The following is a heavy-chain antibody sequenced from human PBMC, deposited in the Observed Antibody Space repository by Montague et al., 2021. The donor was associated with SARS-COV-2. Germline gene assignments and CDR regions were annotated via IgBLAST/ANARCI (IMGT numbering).Heavy chain of an antibody. D-gene: IGHD4-17*01. CDR2: INHSRST. J-gene: IGHJ6*02. CDR1: GGSFSGYY. V-gene: IGHV4-34*01. Sequence: SETLSLTCAVYGGSFSGYYWSWIRQPPGKRLEWIGEINHSRSTNYNPSLMSRVTISVDTSKNQYSLKLWSVTAADTAVYYCARGPITVTTLYYYYGMDVWGQGTTVTVSS. CDR3: ARGPITVTTLYYYYGMDV.